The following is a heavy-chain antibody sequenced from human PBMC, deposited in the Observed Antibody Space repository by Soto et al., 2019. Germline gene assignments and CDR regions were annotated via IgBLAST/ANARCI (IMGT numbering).Heavy chain of an antibody. V-gene: IGHV3-9*01. D-gene: IGHD3-3*01. Sequence: GGSLRLSCAASGFTFDDYAMHWVRQAPGKGLEWVSGISWNSGSIGYADSVKGRFTISRDNAKNSLYLQMNSLRAEDTALYYCAKDINFGASNYYYYMDVWGKGTTVTVSS. CDR2: ISWNSGSI. CDR3: AKDINFGASNYYYYMDV. J-gene: IGHJ6*03. CDR1: GFTFDDYA.